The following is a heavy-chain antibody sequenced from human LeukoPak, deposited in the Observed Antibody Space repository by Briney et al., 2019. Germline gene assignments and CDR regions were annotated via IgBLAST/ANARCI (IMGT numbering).Heavy chain of an antibody. J-gene: IGHJ6*03. CDR3: ARGGSYMSGYHWRSDYMDV. CDR2: IGAAGDT. V-gene: IGHV3-13*01. CDR1: GFTISSYD. D-gene: IGHD5-12*01. Sequence: PGGSLRLSCAASGFTISSYDMHWVRQATGKGLEWVSAIGAAGDTYYPDSVKGRFTISRENAKNSLYLQMNSLRAGDTALYYCARGGSYMSGYHWRSDYMDVWGKGTTVTISS.